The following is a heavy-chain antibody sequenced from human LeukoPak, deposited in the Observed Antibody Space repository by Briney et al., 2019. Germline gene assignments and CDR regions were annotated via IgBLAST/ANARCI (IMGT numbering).Heavy chain of an antibody. D-gene: IGHD6-19*01. CDR2: ISSSSSTI. CDR3: AREMGLTGYSSGWYDYYGMDV. CDR1: GFTFSSYS. Sequence: GGSLRLSCAASGFTFSSYSMNWVRQAPGKGLEWVSYISSSSSTIYYADSVKGRFTISRDNAKNSLYLQMNSLRAEDTAVYYCAREMGLTGYSSGWYDYYGMDVWGQGTTVTVSS. J-gene: IGHJ6*02. V-gene: IGHV3-48*04.